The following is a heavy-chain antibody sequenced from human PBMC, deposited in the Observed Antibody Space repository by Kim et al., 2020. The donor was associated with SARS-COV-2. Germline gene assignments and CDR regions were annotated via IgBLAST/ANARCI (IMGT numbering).Heavy chain of an antibody. D-gene: IGHD3-3*01. J-gene: IGHJ6*02. CDR1: GFTFSSYS. V-gene: IGHV3-21*01. Sequence: GGSLRLSCAASGFTFSSYSMNWVRQAPGKGLEWVSSISSSSSYIYYADSVKGRFTISRDNAKNSLYLQMNSLRAEDTAVYYCARVHCGSIFGVVIIGSPCYGMGVWGQGTTVTVSS. CDR2: ISSSSSYI. CDR3: ARVHCGSIFGVVIIGSPCYGMGV.